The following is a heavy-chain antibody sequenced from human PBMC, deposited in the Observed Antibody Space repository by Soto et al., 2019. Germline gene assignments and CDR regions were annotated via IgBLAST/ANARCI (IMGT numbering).Heavy chain of an antibody. D-gene: IGHD3-3*01. CDR1: GGTFSSYA. Sequence: SCKACGGTFSSYAMHWVRQAPGKGLEWVAVISYDGSNKNHADTVKGRFTISRDNSKNTLYLQMNSLRAEDTAVYYCARGYYLGSGYYYPYGMDGWGQGTTVTVSS. J-gene: IGHJ6*02. V-gene: IGHV3-30-3*01. CDR2: ISYDGSNK. CDR3: ARGYYLGSGYYYPYGMDG.